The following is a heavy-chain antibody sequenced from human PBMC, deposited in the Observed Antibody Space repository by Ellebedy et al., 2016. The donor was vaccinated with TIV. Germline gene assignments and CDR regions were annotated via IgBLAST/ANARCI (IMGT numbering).Heavy chain of an antibody. J-gene: IGHJ4*02. CDR2: ITDDGSDT. D-gene: IGHD6-19*01. CDR3: ARDAGLATPLDY. V-gene: IGHV3-74*01. CDR1: GFTFRTSW. Sequence: PGGSLRLSCAASGFTFRTSWMHWVRQAPGKGLEWVSRITDDGSDTAYADSVKGRFSIPRDNARDIVYLQMNSLRADDSAVYYCARDAGLATPLDYWGQGVLVTVSS.